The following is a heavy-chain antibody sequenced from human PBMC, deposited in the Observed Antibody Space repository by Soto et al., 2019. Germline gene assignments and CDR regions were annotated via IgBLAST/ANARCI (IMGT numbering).Heavy chain of an antibody. V-gene: IGHV1-8*01. D-gene: IGHD3-16*02. CDR2: MNPNSGNT. CDR1: GYRYTSYH. Sequence: VKVACKTAGYRYTSYHGSWGRQANRQGLEWMGWMNPNSGNTGYAQKFQGRVTMTRNTSISTAYMELSSLRSEDTAVYYCARGLSAITFGGVIVHDAFDISGQGTMVTVSS. CDR3: ARGLSAITFGGVIVHDAFDI. J-gene: IGHJ3*02.